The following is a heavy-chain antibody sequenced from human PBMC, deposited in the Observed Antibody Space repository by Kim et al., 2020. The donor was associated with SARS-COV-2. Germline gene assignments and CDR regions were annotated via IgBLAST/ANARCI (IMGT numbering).Heavy chain of an antibody. CDR3: ARLAEIHYYYGMDV. CDR1: GGSISSYY. D-gene: IGHD6-19*01. J-gene: IGHJ6*02. Sequence: SETLSLTCTVSGGSISSYYWSWIRQPPGKGLEWIGYIYYSGSTNYNPSPKSRVTITVDTSKNQFSLKLSSVTAADTAGYCCARLAEIHYYYGMDVWGQGTTGTVSS. CDR2: IYYSGST. V-gene: IGHV4-59*08.